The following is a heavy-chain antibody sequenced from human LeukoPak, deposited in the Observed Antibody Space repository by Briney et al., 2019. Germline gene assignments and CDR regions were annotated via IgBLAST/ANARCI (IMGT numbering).Heavy chain of an antibody. Sequence: SVKVSCKASGGTFSSYAISWVRQAPGQGLEWTGGIIPIFGTANYAQKFQGRVTITADKSTSTAYMELSSLRSEDTAVYYCARPYYYDSRAQGRAFDIWGQGTMVTVSS. CDR1: GGTFSSYA. J-gene: IGHJ3*02. D-gene: IGHD3-22*01. V-gene: IGHV1-69*06. CDR3: ARPYYYDSRAQGRAFDI. CDR2: IIPIFGTA.